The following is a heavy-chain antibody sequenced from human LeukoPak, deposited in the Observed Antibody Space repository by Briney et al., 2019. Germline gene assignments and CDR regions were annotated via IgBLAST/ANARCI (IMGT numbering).Heavy chain of an antibody. D-gene: IGHD5-12*01. CDR3: ATANTITGPDY. V-gene: IGHV3-9*01. J-gene: IGHJ4*02. CDR2: ISWNSGSI. Sequence: GGSLRLSCAASGFTLDDYAMHWVRQAPGKGLEWVSGISWNSGSIGYADSVKGRFTISRDNAKNSLYLQMNSLRAEDTALYYCATANTITGPDYWGQGTLVTVSS. CDR1: GFTLDDYA.